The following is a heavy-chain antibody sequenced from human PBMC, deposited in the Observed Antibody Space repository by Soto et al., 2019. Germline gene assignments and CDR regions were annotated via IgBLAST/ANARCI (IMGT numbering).Heavy chain of an antibody. CDR1: GYTFTTYG. V-gene: IGHV1-18*01. D-gene: IGHD3-22*01. CDR3: ARDEYYYDSSAYSGY. CDR2: ISAYNANT. J-gene: IGHJ4*02. Sequence: QVQLVQSGAEVKKPGASVKVSCKASGYTFTTYGISWVRQAAGQGLEWLGWISAYNANTNYAQKLQGRVTMTTDTSTSTAYMELRSLRSDDTAVYYCARDEYYYDSSAYSGYWGQGTLVTVSS.